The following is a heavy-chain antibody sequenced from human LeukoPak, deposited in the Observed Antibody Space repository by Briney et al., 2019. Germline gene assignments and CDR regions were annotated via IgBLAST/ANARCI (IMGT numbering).Heavy chain of an antibody. CDR1: GASIRSSTYY. V-gene: IGHV4-39*07. CDR2: IYSSGGT. J-gene: IGHJ4*02. Sequence: PSETLSLTCIVSGASIRSSTYYWGWIRQPPEKGLEWIGNIYSSGGTYYNPSLKSRLTMSIDTSKNQFSLKLNSVTAADTAVYYCARVAMVRGVPFDYWGQGTLVTVSS. D-gene: IGHD3-10*01. CDR3: ARVAMVRGVPFDY.